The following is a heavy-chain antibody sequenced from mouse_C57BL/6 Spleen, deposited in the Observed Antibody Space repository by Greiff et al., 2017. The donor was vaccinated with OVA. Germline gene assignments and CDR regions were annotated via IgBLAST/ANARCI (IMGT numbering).Heavy chain of an antibody. J-gene: IGHJ2*01. D-gene: IGHD1-1*01. V-gene: IGHV1-76*01. CDR3: ARSYYGSSTGEYFDY. CDR1: GYTFTDYY. Sequence: VMLVESGAELVRPGASVKLSCKASGYTFTDYYINWVKQRPGQGLEWIARIYPGSGNTYYNEKFKGKATLTAEKSSSTAYMQLSSLTSEDSAVYFCARSYYGSSTGEYFDYWGQGTTLTVSS. CDR2: IYPGSGNT.